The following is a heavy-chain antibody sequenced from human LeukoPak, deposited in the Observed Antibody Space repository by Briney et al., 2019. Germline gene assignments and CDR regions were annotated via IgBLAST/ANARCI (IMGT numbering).Heavy chain of an antibody. D-gene: IGHD6-19*01. V-gene: IGHV3-30*18. CDR1: GFTFSSYG. J-gene: IGHJ4*02. Sequence: GRSLRLSCVASGFTFSSYGMHWVRQAPGKGLEWEAFISYDGSNRYYVDSVKGRFTISRDNSKNTLYLQMNSLRPEDTVVYYCAKVRGPGEVSGWYYFDSWGQGTLVTVSS. CDR2: ISYDGSNR. CDR3: AKVRGPGEVSGWYYFDS.